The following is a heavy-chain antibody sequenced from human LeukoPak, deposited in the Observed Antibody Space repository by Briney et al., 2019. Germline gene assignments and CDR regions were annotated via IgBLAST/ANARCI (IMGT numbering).Heavy chain of an antibody. CDR2: MNSYGSTI. V-gene: IGHV3-74*01. CDR3: ARAGSYSFDY. CDR1: GFTFSSYW. Sequence: PGESLRLSCAASGFTFSSYWMHWVRQVPGKGLGWVSCMNSYGSTINYADSVKGRFIISRDNAKNPLYLQMHSLRDEGTAVYYCARAGSYSFDYWGLGTLVSVSS. J-gene: IGHJ4*02. D-gene: IGHD3-10*01.